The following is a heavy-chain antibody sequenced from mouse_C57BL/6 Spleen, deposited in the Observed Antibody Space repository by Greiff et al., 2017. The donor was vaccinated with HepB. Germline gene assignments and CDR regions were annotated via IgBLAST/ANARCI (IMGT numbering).Heavy chain of an antibody. J-gene: IGHJ2*01. CDR2: IYPRSGNT. CDR3: ANREDLVTTVVGDY. Sequence: QVQLQQSGAELARPGASVKLSCKASGYTFTSYGISWVKQRTGQGLEWIGEIYPRSGNTYYNEKFKGKATLTADKSSSTAYMELRSLTSEDSAVYFCANREDLVTTVVGDYWGQGTTLTVSS. V-gene: IGHV1-81*01. D-gene: IGHD1-1*01. CDR1: GYTFTSYG.